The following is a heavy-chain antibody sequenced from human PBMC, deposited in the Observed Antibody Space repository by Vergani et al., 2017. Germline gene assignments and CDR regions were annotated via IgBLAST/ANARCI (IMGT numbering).Heavy chain of an antibody. D-gene: IGHD3-10*01. CDR2: ISGYNGET. J-gene: IGHJ5*02. CDR1: GYTFRNYG. V-gene: IGHV1-18*04. Sequence: QVQLVQSGAEVKKPGASVKVSCEGSGYTFRNYGISWVRQAPGEGLEWLGWISGYNGETKFAQKFQGRVTLTRDTSTDTAYMELISLISDDTAVYYCARNRGRGGSYSVSWFDPWGQGTQVTVAS. CDR3: ARNRGRGGSYSVSWFDP.